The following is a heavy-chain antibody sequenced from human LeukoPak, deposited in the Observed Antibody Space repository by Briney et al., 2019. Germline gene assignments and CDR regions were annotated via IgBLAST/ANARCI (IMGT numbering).Heavy chain of an antibody. V-gene: IGHV3-20*04. J-gene: IGHJ4*02. D-gene: IGHD3-9*01. CDR2: INWNGGST. CDR3: ARDPYYDILTGYYRAYYFDY. CDR1: GFTFDDYG. Sequence: GGSLRLSCAASGFTFDDYGMSWVRQAPGKGLEWVSGINWNGGSTGYADSVKGRFTISRDNAKNSLYLQMNSLRAEDTALYYCARDPYYDILTGYYRAYYFDYWGQGTLVAVSS.